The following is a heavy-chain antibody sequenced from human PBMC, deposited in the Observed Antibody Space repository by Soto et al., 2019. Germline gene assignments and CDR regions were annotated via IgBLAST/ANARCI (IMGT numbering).Heavy chain of an antibody. CDR3: ARDRRQEYCSSTSCRLYWFDP. CDR1: GFTFSSYA. J-gene: IGHJ5*02. V-gene: IGHV3-30-3*01. Sequence: PGGSLRLSCAASGFTFSSYAMHWVRQAPGKGLEWVAVISYDGSNKYYADSVKGRFTISRDNSKNTLYLQMNSLRAEDTAVYCCARDRRQEYCSSTSCRLYWFDPWGQGTLVTVSS. CDR2: ISYDGSNK. D-gene: IGHD2-2*01.